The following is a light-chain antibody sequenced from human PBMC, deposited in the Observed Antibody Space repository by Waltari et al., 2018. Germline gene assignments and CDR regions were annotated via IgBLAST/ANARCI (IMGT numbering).Light chain of an antibody. V-gene: IGLV1-47*01. Sequence: QSVLTQPPSASGTPGQRVTISCSGSRPNIGSHYVYWYQQLPGTAPKLLIYRNNQRPSGVPDRFSGSKSGTSASLAISGLRSEDEADYYCAAWDDSLSAVVFGGGTKLTVL. CDR1: RPNIGSHY. CDR2: RNN. CDR3: AAWDDSLSAVV. J-gene: IGLJ2*01.